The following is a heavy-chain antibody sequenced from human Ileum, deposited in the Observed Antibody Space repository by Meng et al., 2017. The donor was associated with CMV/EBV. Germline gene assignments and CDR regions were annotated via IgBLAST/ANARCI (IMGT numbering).Heavy chain of an antibody. J-gene: IGHJ4*02. CDR3: ARGWTELWDHYFED. D-gene: IGHD5-18*01. Sequence: GESLKISCVASGFTFSNYWMNWVRQAPGKGLEWVANIKQDGSEKYYVDSVKGRFTISRDNTKNSVYLQMNSLRAEDKAVYYCARGWTELWDHYFEDWGQGTLVTVFS. CDR1: GFTFSNYW. CDR2: IKQDGSEK. V-gene: IGHV3-7*01.